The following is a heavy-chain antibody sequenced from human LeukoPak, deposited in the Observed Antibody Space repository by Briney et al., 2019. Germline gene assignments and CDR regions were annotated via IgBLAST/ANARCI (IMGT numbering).Heavy chain of an antibody. D-gene: IGHD3-22*01. Sequence: LRLSCAASGFTVSSNYMSWVRQPPGKGLEWIGYIYYSGSTYYNPSLKSRVTISVDTSKNQFSLELSSVTAADTAVYYCARVPHRYYYESSVHTVRNAFDIWGQGTMVTVSS. V-gene: IGHV4-30-4*08. J-gene: IGHJ3*02. CDR1: GFTVSSNY. CDR2: IYYSGST. CDR3: ARVPHRYYYESSVHTVRNAFDI.